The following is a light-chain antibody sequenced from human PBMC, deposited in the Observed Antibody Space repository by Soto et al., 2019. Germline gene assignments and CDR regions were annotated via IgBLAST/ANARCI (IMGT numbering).Light chain of an antibody. CDR2: GAS. V-gene: IGKV3-15*01. CDR1: QNVSSN. J-gene: IGKJ5*01. Sequence: EIVMTQSPATLSVPPGERATLSCRASQNVSSNLAWYQQKPGQAPRLLIYGASTRATGIPARFSGSGSGTEFALTISSLQSEDFAVYYCQQYNNWPPITFGQGTRLEIK. CDR3: QQYNNWPPIT.